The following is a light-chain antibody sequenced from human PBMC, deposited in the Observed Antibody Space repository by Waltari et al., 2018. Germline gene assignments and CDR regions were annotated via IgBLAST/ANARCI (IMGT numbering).Light chain of an antibody. CDR2: EVS. CDR1: NSDVGSYDR. V-gene: IGLV2-23*02. Sequence: QSALTQPASVSGYPGQSITISCTGTNSDVGSYDRVSWSQQHPGKAPKVMISEVSKRPSGVSNRFSGSKSGNTASLTISGLQAEDEADYYCCSYAGSSTFDWVFGGGTKLTVL. J-gene: IGLJ3*02. CDR3: CSYAGSSTFDWV.